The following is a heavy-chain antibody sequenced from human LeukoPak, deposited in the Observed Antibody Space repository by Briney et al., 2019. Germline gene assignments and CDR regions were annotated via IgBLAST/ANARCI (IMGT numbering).Heavy chain of an antibody. CDR3: ARVTSGEFADY. CDR2: IYYSGIT. CDR1: GGSISIDGYY. J-gene: IGHJ4*02. V-gene: IGHV4-31*03. Sequence: SETLSLTCTVSGGSISIDGYYWSWIRQHPGKGLEWIGYIYYSGITYYNPSLKSRVTISVDTSKNQFSLYLSSVTAADTAVYYCARVTSGEFADYWGQGTLVTVSS. D-gene: IGHD3-10*01.